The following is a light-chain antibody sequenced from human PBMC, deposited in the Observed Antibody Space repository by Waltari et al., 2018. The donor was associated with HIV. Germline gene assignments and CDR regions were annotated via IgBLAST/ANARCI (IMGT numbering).Light chain of an antibody. J-gene: IGLJ3*02. Sequence: SYELTPPPSVSVSPGQAARITCSGDALPKRYAYWYQQNSGQAPVLVIYEDSKRPSGIPERFSGSSSGTMATLTISGAQVEDEADYYCYSRDSSGNSWVFGGGTKLTVL. CDR2: EDS. CDR1: ALPKRY. CDR3: YSRDSSGNSWV. V-gene: IGLV3-10*01.